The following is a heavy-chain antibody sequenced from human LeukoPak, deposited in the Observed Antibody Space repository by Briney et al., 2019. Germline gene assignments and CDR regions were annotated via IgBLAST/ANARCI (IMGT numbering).Heavy chain of an antibody. V-gene: IGHV3-74*01. Sequence: GGSLRLSCVASGFTFNNYWIHWVRQGPGKGLVWVSLISPDGTTTTYADSVKGRFTVSRDNAKNTLYLQMNSLRAEDAAVYYCARGLTGAYRIMDVWGQGTTVAVS. CDR3: ARGLTGAYRIMDV. D-gene: IGHD3-16*01. J-gene: IGHJ6*02. CDR2: ISPDGTTT. CDR1: GFTFNNYW.